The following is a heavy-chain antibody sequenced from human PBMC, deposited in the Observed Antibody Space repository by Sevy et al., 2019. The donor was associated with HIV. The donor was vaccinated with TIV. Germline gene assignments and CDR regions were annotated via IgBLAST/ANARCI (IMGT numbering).Heavy chain of an antibody. Sequence: ASVKVSCKASGYTFTGYYMHWLRQAPGQGLEWMGWINPNSGGTNYAQKFQGRVTMTRDTSISTAYMELSRLRSDDTAVYYCARHPGIAVAGTRSAFDIWGQGTMVTVSS. J-gene: IGHJ3*02. CDR1: GYTFTGYY. V-gene: IGHV1-2*02. CDR2: INPNSGGT. D-gene: IGHD6-19*01. CDR3: ARHPGIAVAGTRSAFDI.